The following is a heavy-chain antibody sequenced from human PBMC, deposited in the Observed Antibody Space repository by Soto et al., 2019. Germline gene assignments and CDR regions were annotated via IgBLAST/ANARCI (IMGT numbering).Heavy chain of an antibody. D-gene: IGHD3-16*01. CDR2: IHNNGGT. CDR1: GGSISSMY. J-gene: IGHJ6*02. Sequence: QVQLQESGPGLMKPSETLSLICTVSGGSISSMYWSWIRQSPGKGLEWIDYIHNNGGTNYNPSLKSRVTMSIDTSKNQFSLKMTSVTAADTAVYFGARSMGFMTAVFYYSVMDVWGQGTSVTVSS. CDR3: ARSMGFMTAVFYYSVMDV. V-gene: IGHV4-59*01.